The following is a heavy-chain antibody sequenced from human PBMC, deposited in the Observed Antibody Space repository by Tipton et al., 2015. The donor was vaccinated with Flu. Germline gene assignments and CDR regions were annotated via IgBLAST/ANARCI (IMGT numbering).Heavy chain of an antibody. Sequence: QMQLVQSGAEVKKPGASVKVSCKASGYTFTGYYMHWVRQAPGQGLEWMGWINPNNGGTNYAQKFQGRVTMTRDTSISTAYMELSRLRSDATAVYYCAGTGYSSGWPFDYWGQGTLVTVSS. V-gene: IGHV1-2*02. J-gene: IGHJ4*02. CDR1: GYTFTGYY. CDR3: AGTGYSSGWPFDY. D-gene: IGHD6-19*01. CDR2: INPNNGGT.